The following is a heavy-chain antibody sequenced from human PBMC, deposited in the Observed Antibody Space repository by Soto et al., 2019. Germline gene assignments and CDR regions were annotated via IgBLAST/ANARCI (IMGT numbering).Heavy chain of an antibody. V-gene: IGHV3-15*01. CDR2: IKSKTDGGTT. J-gene: IGHJ4*02. D-gene: IGHD3-10*01. Sequence: SGGSLRLSCAASGFTFSNAWMSWVRQAPGKGLEWVGRIKSKTDGGTTDYAAPVKGRFTISRDDSKNTLYLQMNSLKTEDTAVYYCTTESGLLWFGELYKNFDYWGQGTLVTVSS. CDR1: GFTFSNAW. CDR3: TTESGLLWFGELYKNFDY.